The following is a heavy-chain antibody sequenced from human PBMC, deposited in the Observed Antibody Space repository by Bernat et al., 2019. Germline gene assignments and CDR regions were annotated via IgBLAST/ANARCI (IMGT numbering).Heavy chain of an antibody. CDR1: GFTFSSYG. V-gene: IGHV3-33*01. CDR3: AREWGTVIDS. D-gene: IGHD3-16*01. J-gene: IGHJ4*02. CDR2: IWYDGSNK. Sequence: QVQLVESGGGVVQPGRSLRLSCAASGFTFSSYGMHWVRQAPGKGLEWVAVIWYDGSNKYYADSVKGRFTISSASSKSTLYLQMNSLRAEDTDVYYCAREWGTVIDSWGQGTLVTVSS.